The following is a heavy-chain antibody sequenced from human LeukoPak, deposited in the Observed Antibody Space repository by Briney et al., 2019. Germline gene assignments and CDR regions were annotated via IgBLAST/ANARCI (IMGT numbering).Heavy chain of an antibody. CDR3: ARVGTMVRENWFDP. D-gene: IGHD3-10*01. CDR1: GYTFTSYD. CDR2: ISAYNGNT. V-gene: IGHV1-18*01. Sequence: GSLNLSCKASGYTFTSYDMSWVRQAPGQGLEWMGWISAYNGNTNYAHTLKGRVTMTTETSKSTAYMELRSLRSDDTAVYSCARVGTMVRENWFDPWGQGTLVTVSS. J-gene: IGHJ5*02.